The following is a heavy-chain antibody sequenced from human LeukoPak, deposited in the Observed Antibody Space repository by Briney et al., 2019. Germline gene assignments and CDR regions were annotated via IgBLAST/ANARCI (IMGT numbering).Heavy chain of an antibody. D-gene: IGHD1-26*01. Sequence: SETLSLTCAVYGGSFSGYYWSWIRQPPGKGLEWIGEINHSGSTNYNPSLKSRVTISVDTSKNQFSLKLSSVTAADTAVYYCARVPGGSYYYYFDYWGQGTLVTVSS. CDR3: ARVPGGSYYYYFDY. V-gene: IGHV4-34*01. CDR1: GGSFSGYY. CDR2: INHSGST. J-gene: IGHJ4*02.